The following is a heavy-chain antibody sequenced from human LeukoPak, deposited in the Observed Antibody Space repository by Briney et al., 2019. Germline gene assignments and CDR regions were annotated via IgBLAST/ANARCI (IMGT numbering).Heavy chain of an antibody. V-gene: IGHV1-69*13. J-gene: IGHJ4*02. CDR3: ARVYYYDSSGYYHPFDY. D-gene: IGHD3-22*01. Sequence: SVKVSCKASGGTFSSYAISWVRQAPGQELEWMGGIIPIFGTANYAQKFQGRVTITADESTSTAYMELSSLRSEDTAVYYCARVYYYDSSGYYHPFDYWGQGTLVTVSS. CDR1: GGTFSSYA. CDR2: IIPIFGTA.